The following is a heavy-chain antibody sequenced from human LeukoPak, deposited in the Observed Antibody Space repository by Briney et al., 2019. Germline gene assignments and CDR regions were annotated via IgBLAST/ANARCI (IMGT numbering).Heavy chain of an antibody. V-gene: IGHV3-30-3*01. Sequence: AGGSLRLSCAASGFTFSSYAMHWVRQAPGKGLEWVTIISYDGSNKYYADSVKGRSTISRDNSKNTLYLQMNSLRAEDTAVYYCARGQGDSSAGLDYWGQGTLVTVSS. D-gene: IGHD3-22*01. CDR2: ISYDGSNK. CDR3: ARGQGDSSAGLDY. J-gene: IGHJ4*02. CDR1: GFTFSSYA.